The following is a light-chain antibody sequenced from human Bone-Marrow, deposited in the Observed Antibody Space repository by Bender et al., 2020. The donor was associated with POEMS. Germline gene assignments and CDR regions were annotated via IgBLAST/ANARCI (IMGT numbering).Light chain of an antibody. Sequence: QSALTQPPSASGSPGQSVTISCTGTSSDVGGDDYVSWYQQHPGKAPTLLIYEVIKRPSGVPDRFSGSKSGNTASLTVSGLQAEDEADYYCSSYAGNNKYVFGTGTTVTVL. CDR3: SSYAGNNKYV. V-gene: IGLV2-8*01. CDR1: SSDVGGDDY. CDR2: EVI. J-gene: IGLJ1*01.